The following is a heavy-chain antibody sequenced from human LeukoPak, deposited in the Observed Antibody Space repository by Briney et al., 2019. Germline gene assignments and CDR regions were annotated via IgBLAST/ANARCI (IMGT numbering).Heavy chain of an antibody. D-gene: IGHD6-6*01. V-gene: IGHV1-69*13. CDR1: GGTFSSYA. J-gene: IGHJ6*02. CDR2: IIPIFGTA. CDR3: ARGTRPARPSPHYYYYYGMDV. Sequence: SVKVSCKASGGTFSSYAISWVRQAPGQGLEWMGGIIPIFGTANYAQKFQGRVTITADESTGTAYMELSSLRSEDTAVYYCARGTRPARPSPHYYYYYGMDVWGQGTTVTVSS.